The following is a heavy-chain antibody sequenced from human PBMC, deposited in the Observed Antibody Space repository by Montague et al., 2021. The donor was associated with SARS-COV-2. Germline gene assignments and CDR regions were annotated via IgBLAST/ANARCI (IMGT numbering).Heavy chain of an antibody. Sequence: SETLSLTCAVYGGSFSGYYWSWIRQPPGKGLEWIGEINHRGSTNYNPSLKSRVIISVDTSTNQFSLKLSSVTAADTAVYYCATLPSSITIFGVVQGYYFDDWGQGTLVTVSS. CDR2: INHRGST. J-gene: IGHJ4*02. D-gene: IGHD3-3*01. CDR3: ATLPSSITIFGVVQGYYFDD. CDR1: GGSFSGYY. V-gene: IGHV4-34*01.